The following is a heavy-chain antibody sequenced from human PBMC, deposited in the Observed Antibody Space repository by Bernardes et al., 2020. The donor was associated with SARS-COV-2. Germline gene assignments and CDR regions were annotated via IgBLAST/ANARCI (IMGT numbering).Heavy chain of an antibody. Sequence: SGPTLLKPTQTLTLTCTFSGFSLSTSGVGVGWIRQPPGKALEWLALIYWDDDKRYSPSLKSRLTITKDTSKNQVVLTMTNMDPVDTATYYCARRVPAAIYFHNWFDPWGQGTLVTVSS. D-gene: IGHD2-2*01. CDR2: IYWDDDK. V-gene: IGHV2-5*02. J-gene: IGHJ5*02. CDR3: ARRVPAAIYFHNWFDP. CDR1: GFSLSTSGVG.